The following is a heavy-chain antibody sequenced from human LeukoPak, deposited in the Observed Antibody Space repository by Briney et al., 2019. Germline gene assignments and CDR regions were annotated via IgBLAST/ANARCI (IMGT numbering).Heavy chain of an antibody. J-gene: IGHJ4*02. CDR2: INPNSGGT. CDR1: SYTFTSYG. Sequence: ASVRVSCTASSYTFTSYGISRVRQAPGQGREWRGGINPNSGGTNYAQKFQGRVTMTRDTSISTAYMELSRPRSDDTAVYYFASGSGGYYDFWSGYYRGYWGQEALVTVSS. CDR3: ASGSGGYYDFWSGYYRGY. D-gene: IGHD3-3*01. V-gene: IGHV1-2*02.